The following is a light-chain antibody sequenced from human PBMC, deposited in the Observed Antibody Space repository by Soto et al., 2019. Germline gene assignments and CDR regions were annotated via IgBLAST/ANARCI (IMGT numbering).Light chain of an antibody. CDR3: QQYNNWPRT. V-gene: IGKV3-15*01. CDR2: DAS. J-gene: IGKJ2*01. Sequence: EIVMTQSPVTLSVSPGERATLSCRASQSVRSDLAWYQHKPGHAPRLLIYDASTRATGFPARFRGSGSGTEFTLTISSLQSEDFAVYYCQQYNNWPRTFGQGTKLEIK. CDR1: QSVRSD.